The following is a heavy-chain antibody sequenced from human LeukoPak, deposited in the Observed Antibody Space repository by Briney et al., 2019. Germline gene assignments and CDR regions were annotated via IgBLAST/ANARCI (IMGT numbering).Heavy chain of an antibody. D-gene: IGHD6-13*01. V-gene: IGHV3-23*01. Sequence: GGSLRLSCAASGFTFSSYAMSWVRQAPGKGLELVSAISGSGGSTYYADSVQGRFTISRDNSKNTLYLQMNSLRAEDTYVYSCAKDSAAGDYYMDVWGKGTTVTVSS. J-gene: IGHJ6*03. CDR1: GFTFSSYA. CDR2: ISGSGGST. CDR3: AKDSAAGDYYMDV.